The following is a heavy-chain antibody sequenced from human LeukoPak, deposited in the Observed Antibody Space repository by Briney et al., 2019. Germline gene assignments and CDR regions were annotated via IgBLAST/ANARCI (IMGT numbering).Heavy chain of an antibody. CDR1: AYTFTGYY. Sequence: ASVKVSCKASAYTFTGYYLHWVRQAPAQGLEWTGWIDPNNGDTKYAQKFQGRVTMTRDRSISTSYMELSRLTSDDTAVYYCARRSRNGLDAFDIWGQGTMVTVSS. CDR3: ARRSRNGLDAFDI. CDR2: IDPNNGDT. D-gene: IGHD1-14*01. V-gene: IGHV1-2*02. J-gene: IGHJ3*02.